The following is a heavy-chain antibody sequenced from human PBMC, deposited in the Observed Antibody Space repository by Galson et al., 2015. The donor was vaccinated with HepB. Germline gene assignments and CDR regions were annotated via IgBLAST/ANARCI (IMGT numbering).Heavy chain of an antibody. D-gene: IGHD3-10*01. CDR2: ISYDGSNK. CDR1: GFTFSSYA. CDR3: AREEDYYGSGSYPD. V-gene: IGHV3-30*04. Sequence: SLRLSCAASGFTFSSYAMHWVRQAPGKGLEWVAVISYDGSNKYYADSVKGRFTISRDNSKNTLYQQMNSLRAEDTAVYYCAREEDYYGSGSYPDWGQGTLVTVSS. J-gene: IGHJ4*02.